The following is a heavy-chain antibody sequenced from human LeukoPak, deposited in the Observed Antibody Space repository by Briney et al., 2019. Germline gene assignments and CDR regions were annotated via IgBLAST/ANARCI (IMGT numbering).Heavy chain of an antibody. V-gene: IGHV3-66*02. CDR3: ARDHEQWLVPFD. J-gene: IGHJ4*02. CDR2: IYSGGST. D-gene: IGHD6-19*01. CDR1: GFTVSSNY. Sequence: GESLRLSCAAYGFTVSSNYMSWVRQAPGKGLEWVSVIYSGGSTYYADSVKGRFTISRDNSKNTLYLQMNSLRAEDTAVYYCARDHEQWLVPFDWGQGTLVTVSS.